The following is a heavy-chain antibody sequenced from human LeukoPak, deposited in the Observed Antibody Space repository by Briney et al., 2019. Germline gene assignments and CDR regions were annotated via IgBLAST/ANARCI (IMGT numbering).Heavy chain of an antibody. CDR2: IWYDGSDE. CDR3: ARVIYGDYAPDY. D-gene: IGHD4-17*01. CDR1: GFTFSSYG. J-gene: IGHJ4*02. Sequence: GSLRLSCAASGFTFSSYGMHWLRQAPGKGLEWVAIIWYDGSDEYYADSVKGRFTISRDNSENTLYLQMNSLRAEDTAVYYCARVIYGDYAPDYWGQGTLVTVSP. V-gene: IGHV3-33*01.